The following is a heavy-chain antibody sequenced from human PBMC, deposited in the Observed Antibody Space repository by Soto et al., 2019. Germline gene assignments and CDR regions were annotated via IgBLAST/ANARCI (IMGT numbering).Heavy chain of an antibody. CDR1: GRRILTCSYV. CDR2: IYYSGST. Sequence: SDSLSHTYSYSGRRILTCSYVRRWHLEPPGKGLEWIGSIYYSGSTYYNPSLKSRVTVSVDTSENQFSLKLSSVTAADTAVYYCARRDDCSNGVCFMNYFDSWGQG. J-gene: IGHJ4*02. V-gene: IGHV4-39*07. D-gene: IGHD2-8*01. CDR3: ARRDDCSNGVCFMNYFDS.